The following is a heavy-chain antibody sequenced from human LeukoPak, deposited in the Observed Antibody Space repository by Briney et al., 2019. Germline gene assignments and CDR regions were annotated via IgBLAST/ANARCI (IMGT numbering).Heavy chain of an antibody. CDR3: ARGPGYSSSWYHSYYYYMDV. D-gene: IGHD6-13*01. J-gene: IGHJ6*03. CDR1: GCSFSSYY. V-gene: IGHV4-59*01. Sequence: PSETLSLTCTVSGCSFSSYYLSWVRQPPGKGLEWIGYICYSGSTNYNPSLKSRVHISVDTSKNQLSLKLSSVSAADTAVYYSARGPGYSSSWYHSYYYYMDVSGKGTTVTVS. CDR2: ICYSGST.